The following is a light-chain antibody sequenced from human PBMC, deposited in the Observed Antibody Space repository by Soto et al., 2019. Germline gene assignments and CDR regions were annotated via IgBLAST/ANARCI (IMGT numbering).Light chain of an antibody. CDR3: QQYNDWPT. V-gene: IGKV3-15*01. CDR2: GAS. Sequence: ELVMTQSPATLSVSPGERATLSCRASQSVSSNLAWYQQKPGQDPRLLIYGASTRATGIPARFSGSGPGTEFTLTISSLQSEDFAVDYCQQYNDWPTFGQGTKVDIK. CDR1: QSVSSN. J-gene: IGKJ1*01.